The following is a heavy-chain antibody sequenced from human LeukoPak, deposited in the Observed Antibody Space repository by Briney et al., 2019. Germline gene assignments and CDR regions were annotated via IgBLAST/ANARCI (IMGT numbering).Heavy chain of an antibody. CDR1: GFTFDDYA. CDR2: ISWNSGSI. V-gene: IGHV3-9*01. D-gene: IGHD6-19*01. CDR3: AKDHSSGWFYFDY. J-gene: IGHJ4*02. Sequence: GRSLRLSCAASGFTFDDYAMHWVRQAPGKGLEWVSGISWNSGSIGYADSVEGRFTISRDNAKNSLYLQMNSLRAEDTALYYCAKDHSSGWFYFDYWGQGTLVTVSS.